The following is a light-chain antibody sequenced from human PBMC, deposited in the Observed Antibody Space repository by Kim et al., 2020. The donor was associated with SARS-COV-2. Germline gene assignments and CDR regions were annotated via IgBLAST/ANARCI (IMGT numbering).Light chain of an antibody. CDR2: GRN. CDR1: SLRNYY. CDR3: NSRDSRGNHLV. Sequence: SSELTQDPAVSMPLGQTVRITCQGDSLRNYYASWYQQKPRQAPVVVIYGRNDRPSGIPDRFSVSNSGNTASLTITGAQAEDEANYYCNSRDSRGNHLVFGGGTQLTVL. J-gene: IGLJ3*02. V-gene: IGLV3-19*01.